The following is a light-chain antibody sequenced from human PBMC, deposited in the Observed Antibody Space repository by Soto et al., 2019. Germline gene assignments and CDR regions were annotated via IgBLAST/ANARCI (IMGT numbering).Light chain of an antibody. CDR3: QSYDSSRAV. Sequence: QSVLTQSPSVSGAPGQRVTISCTGSSSNIGAGYDVHWYQQLPGTAPKLLIYGNSNRPSGVPDRFSGSKSGTSASLAITGLQAEDEADYYCQSYDSSRAVFGGGTKLTVL. CDR2: GNS. CDR1: SSNIGAGYD. V-gene: IGLV1-40*01. J-gene: IGLJ2*01.